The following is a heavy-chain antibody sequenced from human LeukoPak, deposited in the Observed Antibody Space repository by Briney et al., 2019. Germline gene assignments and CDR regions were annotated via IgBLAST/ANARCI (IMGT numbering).Heavy chain of an antibody. D-gene: IGHD3-22*01. J-gene: IGHJ3*02. Sequence: GGSLRLSCAASGFTFSSYSMNWVRQAPGKGLEWVSVIYSGGSTYYADSVKGRFTISRDNSKNTLYLQMNSLRAEDTAVYYCAKVHDSMRDLYAFDIWGQGTMVTVSS. V-gene: IGHV3-23*03. CDR1: GFTFSSYS. CDR2: IYSGGST. CDR3: AKVHDSMRDLYAFDI.